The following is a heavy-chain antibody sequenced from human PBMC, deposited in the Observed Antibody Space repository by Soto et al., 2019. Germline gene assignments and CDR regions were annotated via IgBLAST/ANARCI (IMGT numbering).Heavy chain of an antibody. CDR2: IRNDGSNE. CDR3: AKGPAGGDTHRSADY. J-gene: IGHJ4*02. D-gene: IGHD3-16*01. V-gene: IGHV3-30*18. CDR1: GVTFSNYG. Sequence: PAGSLTLACAASGVTFSNYGMHWVRQAPGKGLEWVAVIRNDGSNEYYADSVKGRFTISRDNPKHTLYLQMNSLRAEDTAVYYCAKGPAGGDTHRSADYWGQGALVTVSS.